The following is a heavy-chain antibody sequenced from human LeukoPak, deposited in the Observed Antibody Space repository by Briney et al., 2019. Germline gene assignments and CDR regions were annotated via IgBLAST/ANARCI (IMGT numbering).Heavy chain of an antibody. CDR1: GYTFTSYY. V-gene: IGHV1-46*01. J-gene: IGHJ4*02. CDR3: ARGPRLGIVGGTVDY. CDR2: INPSGGST. Sequence: GASVEVSCKASGYTFTSYYMHWVRQAPGQGLEWMGIINPSGGSTSYAQKFQGRVTLTRDTSTSTVYMELSSLRSEDTAVYYCARGPRLGIVGGTVDYWGQGTLVTVSS. D-gene: IGHD1-26*01.